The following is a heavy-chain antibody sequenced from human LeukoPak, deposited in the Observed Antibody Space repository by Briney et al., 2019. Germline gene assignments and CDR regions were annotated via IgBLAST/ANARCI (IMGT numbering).Heavy chain of an antibody. CDR1: GFTFSSYG. Sequence: GGSLRLSCAASGFTFSSYGMHWVRQAPGKWLEWVAVISYDGSNKYYADSVKGRFTISRDNSKSTLYLQMNSLRAEDTAVYYCAKDRYDYVWGSYRSTPDDYWGQGTLVTVSS. CDR2: ISYDGSNK. V-gene: IGHV3-30*18. D-gene: IGHD3-16*02. J-gene: IGHJ4*02. CDR3: AKDRYDYVWGSYRSTPDDY.